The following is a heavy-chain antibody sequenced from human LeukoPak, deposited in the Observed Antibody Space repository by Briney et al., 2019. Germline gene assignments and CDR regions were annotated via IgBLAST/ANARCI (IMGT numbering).Heavy chain of an antibody. V-gene: IGHV3-30*04. CDR1: GFIFRNYP. D-gene: IGHD5-24*01. Sequence: GGSLRLSCVGSGFIFRNYPMYWVRQAPGKGLEWVAVISYDGNTQYYADSVKGRFTLSRDNSKNTLYLQMNSLRAEDTAVYYCAKERWLQLGPDYWGQGTLVTVSS. CDR3: AKERWLQLGPDY. CDR2: ISYDGNTQ. J-gene: IGHJ4*02.